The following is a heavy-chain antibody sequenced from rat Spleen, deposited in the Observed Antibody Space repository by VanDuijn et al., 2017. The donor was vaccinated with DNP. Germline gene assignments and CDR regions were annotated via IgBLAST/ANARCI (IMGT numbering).Heavy chain of an antibody. V-gene: IGHV3-1*01. CDR2: ISFSGIT. CDR3: ARWPGYNPPYAMDA. J-gene: IGHJ4*01. CDR1: GYSITSNY. Sequence: EVQLQESGPGLVKPSQSLSLTCSVTGYSITSNYWGWFRRFPGNKMEWIGHISFSGITSYHPSLKSRISITRDTSKNQLFLQVNSVTTEDTATYYCARWPGYNPPYAMDAWGQGTSVTVSS. D-gene: IGHD1-4*01.